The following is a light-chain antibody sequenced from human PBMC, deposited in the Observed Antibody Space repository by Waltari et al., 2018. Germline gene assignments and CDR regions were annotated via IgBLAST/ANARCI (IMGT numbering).Light chain of an antibody. V-gene: IGLV2-14*03. CDR1: DSDIGAYDY. J-gene: IGLJ3*02. Sequence: QSALTQPASVSGSPGQSITISCTGTDSDIGAYDYVSWYQQHPGRAPKFLIYDVSKRPSGVSDRFFGSKSGNTASLTISGLQAEDEADYYCSSHASRSTWVFGGGTKLTVL. CDR3: SSHASRSTWV. CDR2: DVS.